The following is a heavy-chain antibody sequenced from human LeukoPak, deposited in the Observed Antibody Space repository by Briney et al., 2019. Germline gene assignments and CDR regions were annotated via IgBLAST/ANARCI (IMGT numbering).Heavy chain of an antibody. J-gene: IGHJ6*02. CDR3: ARRGYCSGGSCFSPSNTRYGMDV. Sequence: GEALKISCKGSGYSFTSHWIGWVRQMPGKGPEGMGIIYHGDSDNRYSTSFQGQITISADKSISTAYLQWGSLKASDTAMYYCARRGYCSGGSCFSPSNTRYGMDVWGQGTTVTVSS. V-gene: IGHV5-51*06. D-gene: IGHD2-15*01. CDR1: GYSFTSHW. CDR2: IYHGDSDN.